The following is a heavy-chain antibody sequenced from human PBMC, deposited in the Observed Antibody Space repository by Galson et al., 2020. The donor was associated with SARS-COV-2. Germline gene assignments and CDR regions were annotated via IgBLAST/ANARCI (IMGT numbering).Heavy chain of an antibody. CDR1: GYTFTTYD. D-gene: IGHD3-9*01. J-gene: IGHJ4*02. CDR2: MNPNSGNT. CDR3: AGAPLGYDSLTGYTRAYYFDS. Sequence: ASVKVSCRATGYTFTTYDINSVRQATGQGLEWVGCMNPNSGNTDYAQEFQGRVTLTRDTSTSTAYMGLRSLRSEDTAVYYCAGAPLGYDSLTGYTRAYYFDSWGQGTLVTVSS. V-gene: IGHV1-8*01.